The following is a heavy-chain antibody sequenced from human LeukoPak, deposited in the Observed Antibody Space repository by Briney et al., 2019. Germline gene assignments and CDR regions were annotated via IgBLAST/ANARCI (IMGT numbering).Heavy chain of an antibody. V-gene: IGHV4-59*01. CDR2: VFYNGST. CDR3: ARDDSSGWYIGTGAFDI. Sequence: PSETLSLTCTVSGGSISDYFWSWIRQPPGKGLEWVGYVFYNGSTNYNPSLKSRVTISVDTSKNQFSLKLSSVTAADTAVYYCARDDSSGWYIGTGAFDIWGQGTMVTVSS. D-gene: IGHD6-19*01. CDR1: GGSISDYF. J-gene: IGHJ3*02.